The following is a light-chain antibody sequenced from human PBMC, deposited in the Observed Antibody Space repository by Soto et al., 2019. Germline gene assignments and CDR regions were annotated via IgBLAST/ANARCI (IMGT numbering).Light chain of an antibody. V-gene: IGKV3-20*01. Sequence: ESVLTQSPGTLSLSPGERATLSCRASQSVTNRYFAWYQQRPGQAPRLLIYGASSRATGIPDRFSGSGSGTEFTLTISSLQSEDFAVYYCLQYNNWVPTFGQGTKVDIK. CDR2: GAS. J-gene: IGKJ1*01. CDR1: QSVTNRY. CDR3: LQYNNWVPT.